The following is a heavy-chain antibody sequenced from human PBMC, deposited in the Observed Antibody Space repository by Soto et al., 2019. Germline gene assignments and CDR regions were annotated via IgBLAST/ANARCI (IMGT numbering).Heavy chain of an antibody. Sequence: GGSLRLSCAASGFTFSSYAMHWVRQAPGKGLEYVSAISSNGGSTYYANSVKGRFTISRDNSKNTLYLQMGSLRAEDMAVYYCARQWLDSYYFDYWGQGTLVNVSS. J-gene: IGHJ4*02. CDR1: GFTFSSYA. CDR2: ISSNGGST. CDR3: ARQWLDSYYFDY. V-gene: IGHV3-64*01. D-gene: IGHD6-19*01.